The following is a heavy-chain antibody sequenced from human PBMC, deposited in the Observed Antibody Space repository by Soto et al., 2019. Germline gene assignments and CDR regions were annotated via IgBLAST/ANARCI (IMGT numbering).Heavy chain of an antibody. D-gene: IGHD1-26*01. J-gene: IGHJ6*02. CDR2: IVVGSGNT. V-gene: IGHV1-58*01. Sequence: SVKVSCKASGFTFTSSAVQWVRQARGQRLEWIGWIVVGSGNTNYAQKFQERVTITRDMSTSTAYMELSSLRSEDTAVYYCAADGIVGATSPYYYYGMDVWGQGTTVTVSS. CDR1: GFTFTSSA. CDR3: AADGIVGATSPYYYYGMDV.